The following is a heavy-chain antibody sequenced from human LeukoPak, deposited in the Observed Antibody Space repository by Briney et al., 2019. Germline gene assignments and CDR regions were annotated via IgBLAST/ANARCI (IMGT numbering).Heavy chain of an antibody. CDR1: EFSVGSNY. J-gene: IGHJ4*02. CDR3: ARQQLDY. D-gene: IGHD6-13*01. Sequence: GGSLRLSCAASEFSVGSNYMTWVRQAPGKGLEWVSLIYSGGSTYYADSVKGRFTISRDNSKNTLYLQMNSLRAEDTAVYYCARQQLDYWGQGTLVTVSS. V-gene: IGHV3-66*04. CDR2: IYSGGST.